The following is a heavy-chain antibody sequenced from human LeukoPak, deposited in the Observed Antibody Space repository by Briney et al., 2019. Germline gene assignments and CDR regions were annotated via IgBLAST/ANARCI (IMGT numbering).Heavy chain of an antibody. D-gene: IGHD1-26*01. CDR1: GGSISIYY. CDR2: IYYSGST. Sequence: SETLSLTCTVSGGSISIYYWSWIRQPPGKGLEWIGYIYYSGSTNFNPSLKGRVTISVDTSKNQFSLKLSSVTAADTAVYYCARPTKGATHAFDIWGQGTMVTVSS. J-gene: IGHJ3*02. V-gene: IGHV4-59*08. CDR3: ARPTKGATHAFDI.